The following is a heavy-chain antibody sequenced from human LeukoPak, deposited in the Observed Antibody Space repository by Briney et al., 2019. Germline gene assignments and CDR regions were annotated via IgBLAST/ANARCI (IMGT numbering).Heavy chain of an antibody. D-gene: IGHD3-10*01. CDR3: ARRFRTTMVRGVRTFNAFDI. CDR1: GGSISSYY. J-gene: IGHJ3*02. V-gene: IGHV4-59*01. CDR2: IYYSGST. Sequence: ASETLSLTCTVSGGSISSYYWSWIRQPPGKGLEWIGYIYYSGSTNYNPSLKSRVTISVDTSKNQFSLKLSSVTAADTAVYYCARRFRTTMVRGVRTFNAFDIWGQGTMVTVSS.